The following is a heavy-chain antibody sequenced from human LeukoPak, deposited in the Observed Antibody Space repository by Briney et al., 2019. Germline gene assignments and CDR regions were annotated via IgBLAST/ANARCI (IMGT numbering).Heavy chain of an antibody. CDR2: ISAYNGNT. Sequence: ASVKVSCKASGYTFTGYYMHWVRQAPGQGLEWMGWISAYNGNTKYVQNLQGRVTMTTDTSTSTAYMDLRSLRSDDTAIYYCARVIGFLSSSTSYGAGVFDIWGQGTMVTVSS. CDR3: ARVIGFLSSSTSYGAGVFDI. J-gene: IGHJ3*02. CDR1: GYTFTGYY. V-gene: IGHV1-18*04. D-gene: IGHD6-13*01.